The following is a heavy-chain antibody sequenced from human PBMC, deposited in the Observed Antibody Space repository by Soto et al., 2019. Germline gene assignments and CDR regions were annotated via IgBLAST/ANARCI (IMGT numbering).Heavy chain of an antibody. Sequence: QVQLQESGPGLVKPSQTLSLICTVSGGSINSGGYYWNWIRQHPGKGLEWIGYIYYSGSTYYNPFLRSRVTISADTSENQFSLKLSSVTAADTAVYFCAREYRQSGYSSSWVFDYWGQGTLVNVSS. V-gene: IGHV4-31*03. D-gene: IGHD6-13*01. J-gene: IGHJ4*02. CDR1: GGSINSGGYY. CDR3: AREYRQSGYSSSWVFDY. CDR2: IYYSGST.